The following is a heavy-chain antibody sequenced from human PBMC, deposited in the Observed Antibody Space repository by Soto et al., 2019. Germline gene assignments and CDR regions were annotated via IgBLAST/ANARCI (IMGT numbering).Heavy chain of an antibody. V-gene: IGHV4-59*01. Sequence: SETLSLTCTVSGDSISSYYWTWIRQPPGKGLEWIGYIYYSGSTNYNPSLKSRVTISVDTSKNQFSLKLTSVTAADTAVYYCARGVATIGPWGQGTLVTAPQ. CDR1: GDSISSYY. J-gene: IGHJ5*02. CDR2: IYYSGST. CDR3: ARGVATIGP. D-gene: IGHD5-12*01.